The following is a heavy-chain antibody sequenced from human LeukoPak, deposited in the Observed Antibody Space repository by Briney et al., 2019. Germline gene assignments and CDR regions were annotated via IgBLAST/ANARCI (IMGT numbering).Heavy chain of an antibody. CDR3: TRVYGSGTYTFDY. V-gene: IGHV3-74*01. D-gene: IGHD3-10*01. J-gene: IGHJ4*02. CDR1: GFSFSSYW. CDR2: INSDGSST. Sequence: GGSLRLSCAGSGFSFSSYWMHWVRQAPGKGLVWVSHINSDGSSTHYADSMKGRFTISRDNAKNTLYLQMNSLRAEDTAVYYCTRVYGSGTYTFDYWGQGTLVTVSS.